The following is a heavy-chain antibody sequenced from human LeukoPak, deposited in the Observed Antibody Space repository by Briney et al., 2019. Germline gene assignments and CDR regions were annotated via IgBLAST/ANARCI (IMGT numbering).Heavy chain of an antibody. Sequence: GASVKVSCKASGGTFSSYAISWVRQAPGQGLEWMGWISAYNGNTNYAQKLQGRVTMTTDTSTSTAYMELRSLRSDDTAVYYCARDVLELIENYGMDVWGQGTTVTVSS. D-gene: IGHD1-7*01. CDR1: GGTFSSYA. CDR2: ISAYNGNT. CDR3: ARDVLELIENYGMDV. J-gene: IGHJ6*02. V-gene: IGHV1-18*01.